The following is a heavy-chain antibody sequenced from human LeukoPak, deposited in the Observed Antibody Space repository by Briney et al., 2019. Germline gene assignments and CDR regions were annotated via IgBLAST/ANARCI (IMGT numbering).Heavy chain of an antibody. D-gene: IGHD4-23*01. CDR3: ARIFLSVVAPKRWFDP. CDR1: GGTFSSYA. V-gene: IGHV1-69*04. J-gene: IGHJ5*02. CDR2: IIPILGIA. Sequence: GASVKVSCKASGGTFSSYAISWVRQAPGQGLEWMGRIIPILGIANYAQKFQGRVTMTTDTSTSTAYMELRSLRSDDTAVYYCARIFLSVVAPKRWFDPWGQGTLVTVSS.